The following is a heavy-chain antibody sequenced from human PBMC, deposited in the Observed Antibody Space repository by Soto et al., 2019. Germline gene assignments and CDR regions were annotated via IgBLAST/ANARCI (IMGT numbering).Heavy chain of an antibody. CDR2: INHSGST. J-gene: IGHJ5*02. V-gene: IGHV4-34*01. Sequence: ETLSLTCAVYGGSFSGYCWSWIRQPPGKGLEWIGEINHSGSTNYNPSLKSRVTISVDTSKNQFSLKLSSVTAADTAVYYCAGLXYCSSTSCPREYNWFDPWGQGTLVTVSS. CDR1: GGSFSGYC. CDR3: AGLXYCSSTSCPREYNWFDP. D-gene: IGHD2-2*01.